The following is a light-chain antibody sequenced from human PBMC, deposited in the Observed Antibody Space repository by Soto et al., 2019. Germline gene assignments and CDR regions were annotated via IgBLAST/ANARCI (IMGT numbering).Light chain of an antibody. CDR2: DAT. Sequence: DIPMTQSPSTLSASIGDRVTITCRASQSIDGWLVWYQHKPGRAPELLIYDATRLQSGVPSRFSGSASGTELTLTISSLQPDDFATYYCQQYSSYPFTFGPGTKVDV. CDR3: QQYSSYPFT. V-gene: IGKV1-5*01. CDR1: QSIDGW. J-gene: IGKJ3*01.